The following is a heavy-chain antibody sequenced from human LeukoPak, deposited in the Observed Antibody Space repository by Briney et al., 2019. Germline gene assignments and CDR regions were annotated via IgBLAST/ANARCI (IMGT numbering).Heavy chain of an antibody. CDR1: GGSITTRSYY. CDR2: MHHSGST. V-gene: IGHV4-39*07. J-gene: IGHJ4*02. D-gene: IGHD4-17*01. Sequence: SETLSLTCTVSGGSITTRSYYWGWIRQPPGKGLEWIGSMHHSGSTYYNPSLKSRVTTSVDTSKNQFSLKLSSVTAADTAVYYCARLTRGDYDSGYFDYWGQGTLVTVSS. CDR3: ARLTRGDYDSGYFDY.